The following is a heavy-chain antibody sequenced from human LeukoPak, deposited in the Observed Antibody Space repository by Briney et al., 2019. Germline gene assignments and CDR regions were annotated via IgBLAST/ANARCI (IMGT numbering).Heavy chain of an antibody. CDR1: GYTFTGSY. CDR3: ARWDDSSGYLDY. D-gene: IGHD3-22*01. CDR2: INPNSGGT. J-gene: IGHJ4*02. V-gene: IGHV1-2*02. Sequence: ASVKVSCEASGYTFTGSYMHWVRQAPGQGLEWMGWINPNSGGTNYAQKFQGRVTMTRDTSISTAYMELSRLRSDDTAVYYCARWDDSSGYLDYWGQGTLVTVSS.